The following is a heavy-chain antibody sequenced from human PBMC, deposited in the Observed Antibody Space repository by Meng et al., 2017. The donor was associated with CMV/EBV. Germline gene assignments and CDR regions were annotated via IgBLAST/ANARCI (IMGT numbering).Heavy chain of an antibody. D-gene: IGHD3-16*01. J-gene: IGHJ4*02. V-gene: IGHV1-18*04. CDR1: CYTFDTHG. Sequence: PCPAVNVSYKASCYTFDTHGYRWAGQSPGQVLEWMCWIVRYNDNTNHTQNLHGRVPMHTDTSTSTAHMGLRSLRSDLTAGYDWSRSWVGGEYYFDYWGQGTLVTVSS. CDR2: IVRYNDNT. CDR3: SRSWVGGEYYFDY.